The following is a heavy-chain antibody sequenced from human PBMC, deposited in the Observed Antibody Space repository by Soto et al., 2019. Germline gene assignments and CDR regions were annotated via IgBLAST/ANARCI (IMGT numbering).Heavy chain of an antibody. CDR1: GGTFSSYT. J-gene: IGHJ4*02. D-gene: IGHD2-2*02. V-gene: IGHV1-69*02. Sequence: QVQLVQSGAEVKKPGSSVKVSCKASGGTFSSYTISWVRQAPGQGLEWMGRIIPILGIANYAQKFQGRVNITAEKSPRPAYNELRSLGSEDKAVFYFSMENFSNTRCYRDFWGQGNPVTVSS. CDR3: SMENFSNTRCYRDF. CDR2: IIPILGIA.